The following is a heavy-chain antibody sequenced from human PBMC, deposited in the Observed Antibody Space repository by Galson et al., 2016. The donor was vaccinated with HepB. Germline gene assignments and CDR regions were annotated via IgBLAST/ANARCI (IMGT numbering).Heavy chain of an antibody. CDR2: ITGSADNT. J-gene: IGHJ4*02. CDR1: GFTFSIYG. V-gene: IGHV3-23*01. D-gene: IGHD6-13*01. Sequence: SLRLSCAASGFTFSIYGMNWVRQSPERGLEWVSSITGSADNTYYADSVKGRFTISRDSSKNTLYLQLTSLRAEDTAVYYCAKDKRGHSSAWYWYFDYWGPGTLVSVSS. CDR3: AKDKRGHSSAWYWYFDY.